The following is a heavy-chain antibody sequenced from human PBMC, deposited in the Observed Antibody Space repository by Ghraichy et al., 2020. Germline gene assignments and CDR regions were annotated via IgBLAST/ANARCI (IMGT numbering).Heavy chain of an antibody. J-gene: IGHJ4*02. V-gene: IGHV4-38-2*01. D-gene: IGHD3-22*01. CDR3: AIGVGYYDSSGYPPQFDY. Sequence: SETLSLTCAVSGYSISSGYYWGWIRQPPGKGLEWIGSIYHSGSTYYNPSLKSRVTISVDTSKNQFSLKLSSVTAADTAVYYCAIGVGYYDSSGYPPQFDYWGQGTLVTVSS. CDR1: GYSISSGYY. CDR2: IYHSGST.